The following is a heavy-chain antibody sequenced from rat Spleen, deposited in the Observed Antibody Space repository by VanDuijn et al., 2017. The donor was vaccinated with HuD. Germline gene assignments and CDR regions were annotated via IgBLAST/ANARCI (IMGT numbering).Heavy chain of an antibody. CDR1: GFTFSDHY. Sequence: EVQLVESGGGLVQPGRSLKLSCAASGFTFSDHYMAWVRQAPKKGLEWVASISYEGSSTYYGDSVKGRFTISRDNAKSTLYLQMNSLRSEDTATCSCAGGHPMGLAYFASWGHGVMVTVSS. J-gene: IGHJ2*01. V-gene: IGHV5-22*01. CDR2: ISYEGSST. CDR3: AGGHPMGLAYFAS. D-gene: IGHD1-7*01.